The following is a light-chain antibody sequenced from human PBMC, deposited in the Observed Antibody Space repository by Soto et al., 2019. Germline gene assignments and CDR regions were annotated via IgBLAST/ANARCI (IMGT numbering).Light chain of an antibody. J-gene: IGKJ1*01. V-gene: IGKV3-20*01. CDR1: QSVSSSY. CDR3: QQYGSSPPWT. CDR2: GAS. Sequence: EIVLTQSPGTLSLSPGERATLSCRASQSVSSSYLAWYQQKPGQAPRLLIYGASSRATGIPDRFSGSGSVTDFTLTISRLKPEDFAVYYCQQYGSSPPWTFGHGTKVEIK.